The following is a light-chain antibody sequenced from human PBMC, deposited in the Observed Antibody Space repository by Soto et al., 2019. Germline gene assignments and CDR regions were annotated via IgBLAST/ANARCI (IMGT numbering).Light chain of an antibody. CDR3: QQYNNWRT. CDR2: GTS. J-gene: IGKJ1*01. V-gene: IGKV3-15*01. Sequence: EIVMTQSPGTLSASPGERVSLSCRASQSVNHNLAWYHQKPGQAPRLLIYGTSTRASGIPARFSGSGSGTEFTLTISSLQSEDSAVYYCQQYNNWRTFGQGTKVE. CDR1: QSVNHN.